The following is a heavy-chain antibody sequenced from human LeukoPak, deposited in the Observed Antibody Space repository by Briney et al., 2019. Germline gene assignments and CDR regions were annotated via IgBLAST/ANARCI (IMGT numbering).Heavy chain of an antibody. Sequence: GGSLRLSCAASGFKFSFYSMNWVRQAPGKGLEWISYISSSGSPIYYAESVKGRFTISRDNARKSSDLQMNSLRVEDTAVYYCATYDNWVAGDVWGQGTTVSVSS. CDR1: GFKFSFYS. J-gene: IGHJ6*02. V-gene: IGHV3-48*04. D-gene: IGHD1-20*01. CDR3: ATYDNWVAGDV. CDR2: ISSSGSPI.